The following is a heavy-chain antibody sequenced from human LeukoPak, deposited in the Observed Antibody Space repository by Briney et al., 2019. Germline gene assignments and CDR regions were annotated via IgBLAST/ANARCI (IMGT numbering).Heavy chain of an antibody. CDR3: ARAENVLLWFREIPYYMDV. V-gene: IGHV3-11*06. Sequence: GRFTISRDNAKNSLYLQMNSLRAEDTAVYYCARAENVLLWFREIPYYMDVWGKGTTVTVSS. D-gene: IGHD3-10*01. J-gene: IGHJ6*03.